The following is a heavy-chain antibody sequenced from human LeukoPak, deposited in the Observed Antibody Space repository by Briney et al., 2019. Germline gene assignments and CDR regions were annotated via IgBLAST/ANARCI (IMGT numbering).Heavy chain of an antibody. Sequence: VASVKVSCKASGYTFTGYYMHWVRQAPGQGLEWMGWINPNSGGTNYAQKFQGRVTMTSDTSISTAYMELSRLRSDDTAVYYCARDPARTYGSTYYYYYMDVWGKGTTVTVSS. CDR3: ARDPARTYGSTYYYYYMDV. D-gene: IGHD3-10*01. CDR2: INPNSGGT. CDR1: GYTFTGYY. V-gene: IGHV1-2*02. J-gene: IGHJ6*03.